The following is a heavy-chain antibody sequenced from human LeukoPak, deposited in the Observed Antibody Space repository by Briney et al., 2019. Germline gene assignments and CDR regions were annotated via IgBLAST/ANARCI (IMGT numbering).Heavy chain of an antibody. J-gene: IGHJ4*02. CDR2: ISAYNGNT. CDR3: ARDPRSSGWYQFDY. CDR1: GYTFTSYG. V-gene: IGHV1-18*01. D-gene: IGHD6-19*01. Sequence: ASVKVSCKASGYTFTSYGICWVRQAPGQGLEWMGWISAYNGNTNYAQKLQGRVTMTTDTSTSTAYMELRSLRSDDTAVYYCARDPRSSGWYQFDYWGQGTLVTVSS.